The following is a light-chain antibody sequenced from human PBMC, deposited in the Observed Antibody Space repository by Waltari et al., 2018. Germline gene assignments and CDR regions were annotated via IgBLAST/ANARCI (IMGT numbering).Light chain of an antibody. CDR2: DVT. CDR1: TNDLGSYNY. J-gene: IGLJ3*02. Sequence: SALTQPRSVSGSPGQSVTISCTGTTNDLGSYNYVSWYQQHPGKAPKLIILDVTKRPTGVPDRLSGPKSGNPASRTISGLRAEDEAEYYCCSYAGSYTWVFGGGTKLTVV. CDR3: CSYAGSYTWV. V-gene: IGLV2-11*01.